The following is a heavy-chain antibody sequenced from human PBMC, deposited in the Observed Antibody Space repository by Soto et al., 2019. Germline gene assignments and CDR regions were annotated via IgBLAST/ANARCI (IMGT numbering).Heavy chain of an antibody. J-gene: IGHJ5*02. CDR3: ATRITVFGLLIPPFDP. Sequence: SETLSLTCAVYGGSFSGYYWSWIRQPPGKGLEWIGEINHSGSTNYNPSLKSRVTITVDTSKNQFSLKLSSVTAADTAVYYCATRITVFGLLIPPFDPWGQGTQVTVSS. D-gene: IGHD3-3*01. V-gene: IGHV4-34*01. CDR2: INHSGST. CDR1: GGSFSGYY.